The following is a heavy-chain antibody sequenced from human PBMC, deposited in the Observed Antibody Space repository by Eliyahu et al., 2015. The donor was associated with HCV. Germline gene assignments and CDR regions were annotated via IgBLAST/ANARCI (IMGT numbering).Heavy chain of an antibody. V-gene: IGHV1-2*02. CDR3: ARGSPPITMIEPSGGDAFDI. CDR1: GYTFTGYX. Sequence: QVQLVQSGAEVKKPGASVKVSCKASGYTFTGYXLHXVRQAPGQGLEWMGWINPNSGGTNYAQKFQGRVTMTRDTSISTAYMELSRLRSDDTAVYYCARGSPPITMIEPSGGDAFDIWGQGTMVTVSS. CDR2: INPNSGGT. D-gene: IGHD3-22*01. J-gene: IGHJ3*02.